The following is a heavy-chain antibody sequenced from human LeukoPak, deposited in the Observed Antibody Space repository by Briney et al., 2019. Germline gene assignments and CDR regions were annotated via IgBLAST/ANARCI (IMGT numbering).Heavy chain of an antibody. CDR1: RFTFSTYG. J-gene: IGHJ6*02. CDR3: AGALVRGVIASYSYYDMDV. Sequence: GGSLRLSCAASRFTFSTYGMHWVRQVPGKGLDWVADISYDGSDKYYADSVKGRFTIPRDNSKNTLYLQMNSLRAEDTAVYYCAGALVRGVIASYSYYDMDVWGQGTTVTVSS. D-gene: IGHD3-10*01. V-gene: IGHV3-30*03. CDR2: ISYDGSDK.